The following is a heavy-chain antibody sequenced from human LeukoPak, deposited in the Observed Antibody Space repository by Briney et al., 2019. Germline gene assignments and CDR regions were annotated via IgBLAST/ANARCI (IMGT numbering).Heavy chain of an antibody. CDR2: INPSGGST. V-gene: IGHV1-46*01. J-gene: IGHJ6*03. D-gene: IGHD3-10*01. Sequence: GASVKVSCKASGYTFTSYYMHWVRQAPGQGLEWMGIINPSGGSTSYAQKFQGRVTMTRNTSISTAYMELSSLRSEDTAVYYCARGDYYYYGSGSYYYYYYMDVWGRGTTVTISS. CDR1: GYTFTSYY. CDR3: ARGDYYYYGSGSYYYYYYMDV.